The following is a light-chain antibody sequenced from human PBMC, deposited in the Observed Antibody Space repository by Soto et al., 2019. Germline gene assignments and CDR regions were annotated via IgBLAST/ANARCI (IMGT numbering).Light chain of an antibody. Sequence: QSALTQPASVSGSPGQSITISCTGTSSDIGAYDLVSWYQQHPGKAPKFLIYGGNKRPSGVSTRFSGSKSGNTASLTIFGLQAEDEADYHCCPYAGGATSVCGGGTQLTVL. J-gene: IGLJ2*01. CDR3: CPYAGGATSV. CDR2: GGN. CDR1: SSDIGAYDL. V-gene: IGLV2-23*01.